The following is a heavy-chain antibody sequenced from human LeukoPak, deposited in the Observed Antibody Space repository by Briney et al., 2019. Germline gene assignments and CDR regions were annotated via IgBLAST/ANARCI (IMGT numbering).Heavy chain of an antibody. CDR2: IYPGDSDT. Sequence: GESLEISCKGSGYSFSTYWIGWVRQMPGKGLEWMGIIYPGDSDTRYSPSFQGQFTISADKSISTAYLQLSSLKASDTAMYYCARTYYYGSGSYYNPGHWGQGTLVTVSS. CDR3: ARTYYYGSGSYYNPGH. J-gene: IGHJ4*02. V-gene: IGHV5-51*01. CDR1: GYSFSTYW. D-gene: IGHD3-10*01.